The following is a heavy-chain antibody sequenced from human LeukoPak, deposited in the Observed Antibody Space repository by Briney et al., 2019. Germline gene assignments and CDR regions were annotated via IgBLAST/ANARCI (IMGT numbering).Heavy chain of an antibody. CDR3: GGIDINGIVVVPL. CDR1: GFAFRSYA. J-gene: IGHJ4*02. Sequence: GGSLRLSCAASGFAFRSYAMHRVRQAPGKGLEWVSGLNGGGGATYYADSVRGRFTIARDNSKNMMYLQMSSLRGDDTAIYYCGGIDINGIVVVPLWGQGTLVTVSS. V-gene: IGHV3-23*01. CDR2: LNGGGGAT. D-gene: IGHD2-15*01.